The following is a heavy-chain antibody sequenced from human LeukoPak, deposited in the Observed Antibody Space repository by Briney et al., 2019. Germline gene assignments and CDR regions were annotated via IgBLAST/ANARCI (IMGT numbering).Heavy chain of an antibody. V-gene: IGHV1-18*01. J-gene: IGHJ6*03. D-gene: IGHD6-13*01. CDR2: ISGYNGKT. CDR1: GGTFRSYA. CDR3: ARGGSSSWPHYYYYYMDV. Sequence: ASVKVSCKASGGTFRSYAITWVRQAPGQGLEWMGWISGYNGKTKYAQKLQDRVTMTTDTSTTTAYMELRSLRSDDTAVYYCARGGSSSWPHYYYYYMDVWGKGTTVTISS.